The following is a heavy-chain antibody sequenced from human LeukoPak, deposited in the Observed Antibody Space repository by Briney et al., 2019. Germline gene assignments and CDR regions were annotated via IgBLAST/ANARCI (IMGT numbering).Heavy chain of an antibody. D-gene: IGHD1-26*01. V-gene: IGHV1-2*02. CDR1: GYTFTGYY. CDR3: ARDSPVGATTNAFDI. CDR2: INPNSGGT. Sequence: GASVKVSCKASGYTFTGYYMHWVRQAPGQGLEWMGWINPNSGGTNYAQKFQGRVTMTRDTSISTAYMELSRLRSDDTAVYYCARDSPVGATTNAFDIWGQGTMVTVSS. J-gene: IGHJ3*02.